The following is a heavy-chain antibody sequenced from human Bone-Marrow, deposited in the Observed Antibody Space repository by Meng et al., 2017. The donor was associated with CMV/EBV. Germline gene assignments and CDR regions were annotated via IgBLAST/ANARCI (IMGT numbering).Heavy chain of an antibody. CDR2: IYYSGST. CDR3: ARLGELAAAGDY. J-gene: IGHJ4*02. V-gene: IGHV4-39*01. Sequence: SETLSLTCTVSGGSISSSSYYWGWIRQPPGKGLEWIGSIYYSGSTYYNPSLKSRVTISVDTSKNQFSLKLSSVTAADTAVYYCARLGELAAAGDYWGQGTLVTGSS. CDR1: GGSISSSSYY. D-gene: IGHD6-13*01.